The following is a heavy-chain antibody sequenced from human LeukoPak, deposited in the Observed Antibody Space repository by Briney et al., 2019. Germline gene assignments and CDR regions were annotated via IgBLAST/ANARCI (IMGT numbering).Heavy chain of an antibody. D-gene: IGHD2-21*02. V-gene: IGHV3-21*01. CDR2: ISSSSSFM. CDR1: GFTFSTYS. CDR3: ARVRDCGGDCYNYYFDY. J-gene: IGHJ4*02. Sequence: GGSLRLSCAASGFTFSTYSLNWVRQAPGKGLEWVSSISSSSSFMYYADSVKGRFTISRDNAKNALYLQMNSLRAEDTAVYYCARVRDCGGDCYNYYFDYWGQGTLVTVSS.